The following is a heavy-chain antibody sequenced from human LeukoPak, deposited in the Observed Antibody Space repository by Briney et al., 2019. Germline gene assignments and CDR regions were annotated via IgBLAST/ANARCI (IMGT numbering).Heavy chain of an antibody. CDR2: IYYSGST. CDR3: ARLNYYDSSGYYSTFDY. D-gene: IGHD3-22*01. J-gene: IGHJ4*02. CDR1: GDSISSSDYY. V-gene: IGHV4-39*07. Sequence: PSETPSLTCTVPGDSISSSDYYWTWLRQPPGKGLEWTGNIYYSGSTYYNPSLQSRVTISVDTSKNQFSLNLSSVTAADTAVYYCARLNYYDSSGYYSTFDYWGQGALVTVSS.